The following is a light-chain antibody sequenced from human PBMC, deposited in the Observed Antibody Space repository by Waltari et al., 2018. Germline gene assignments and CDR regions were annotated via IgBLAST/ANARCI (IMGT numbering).Light chain of an antibody. V-gene: IGKV1-39*01. CDR3: QQSYSPPIT. CDR2: GAS. Sequence: DIQMTQSPSSLPASVGDKVTITCRTSQSINTNLNWYQHKSGKAPKLLVYGASSLQSGVPSRFSGSGSGTDFTLTISGLQPEDFAIYYCQQSYSPPITFGQGTRLEIK. J-gene: IGKJ5*01. CDR1: QSINTN.